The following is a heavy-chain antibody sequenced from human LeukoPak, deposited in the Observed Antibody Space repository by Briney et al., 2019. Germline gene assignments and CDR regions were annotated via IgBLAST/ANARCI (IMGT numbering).Heavy chain of an antibody. D-gene: IGHD6-19*01. CDR2: IKEDGSEK. J-gene: IGHJ4*02. V-gene: IGHV3-7*01. Sequence: PGGSLRLSCAASGFTFNRDWTAWVRQAPGKGLEWVANIKEDGSEKNYVDSVKGRFTISRDNAVNSAYLQMNDLRAEDTGVYYCATKEPSTSGWSYWGQGTLVTVSS. CDR1: GFTFNRDW. CDR3: ATKEPSTSGWSY.